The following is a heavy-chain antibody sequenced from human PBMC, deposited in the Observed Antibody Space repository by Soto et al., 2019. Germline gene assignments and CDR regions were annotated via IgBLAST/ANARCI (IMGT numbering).Heavy chain of an antibody. J-gene: IGHJ4*02. CDR2: IRKKANSYST. CDR1: GFTFSDHF. V-gene: IGHV3-72*01. Sequence: EVQLVESGGGLVQPGGSLRLSCAASGFTFSDHFMDWVRQAPGKGLEWVGRIRKKANSYSTEYAASVKGRFTISRDDSDNSLYVQMNSLTTEDTAVYYCGRLSEDYYYDYWGQGTLVTVSS. CDR3: GRLSEDYYYDY.